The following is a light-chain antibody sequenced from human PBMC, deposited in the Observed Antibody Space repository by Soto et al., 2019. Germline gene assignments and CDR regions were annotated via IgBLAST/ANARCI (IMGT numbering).Light chain of an antibody. CDR2: STS. V-gene: IGKV3-20*01. Sequence: VMTQSPGTLSLSPGERATLSCRASQSVGDTYLAWYQQKPGQAPRLLMYSTSIRATGIPDRFSGSGSGTDFTLTISRLDPEDFAVYYCQHYDRAPMWTFGQGTKVDIK. J-gene: IGKJ1*01. CDR1: QSVGDTY. CDR3: QHYDRAPMWT.